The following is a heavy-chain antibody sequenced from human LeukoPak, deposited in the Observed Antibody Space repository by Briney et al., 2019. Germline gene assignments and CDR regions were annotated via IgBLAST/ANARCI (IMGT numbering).Heavy chain of an antibody. J-gene: IGHJ6*04. Sequence: SETLSLTCTVSGGSTSSGDYYWSWIRQPPGKGLEWIGYIYYSGSTYYNPSLKSRVTISVDTSKNQFSLKLSSVTAADTAVYYCARVVTNYDILTGYVGYGMDVWGKGTTVTVSS. CDR1: GGSTSSGDYY. V-gene: IGHV4-30-4*01. CDR2: IYYSGST. D-gene: IGHD3-9*01. CDR3: ARVVTNYDILTGYVGYGMDV.